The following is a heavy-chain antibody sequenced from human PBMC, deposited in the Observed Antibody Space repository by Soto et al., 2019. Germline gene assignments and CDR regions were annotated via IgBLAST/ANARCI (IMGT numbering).Heavy chain of an antibody. CDR1: GFAFSSHP. V-gene: IGHV3-23*01. CDR2: ISDGGDLT. J-gene: IGHJ4*02. D-gene: IGHD2-21*02. Sequence: PGGSLRLSCAASGFAFSSHPMSWVRQAPERGLEWVSGISDGGDLTYNADSVKGRFTISRDNSKNILFLQMNSLRAEDTAVYYCAKGFIRDCGGDCTVDIWGQGTLVTVSS. CDR3: AKGFIRDCGGDCTVDI.